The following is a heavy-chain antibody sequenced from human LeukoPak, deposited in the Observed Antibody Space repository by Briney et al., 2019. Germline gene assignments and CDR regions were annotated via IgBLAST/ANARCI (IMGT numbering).Heavy chain of an antibody. D-gene: IGHD6-13*01. CDR1: GGTFSGYV. CDR3: ARHPAGGIGMVPPYYFDY. J-gene: IGHJ4*02. Sequence: ASVKVSCKASGGTFSGYVINWVRQAPGQGLEWMGRLIPIFDTTNYAQKFQGRVTITTDESTSTAYMELSSLRSEDTAVYYCARHPAGGIGMVPPYYFDYWGQGTLVTVSS. CDR2: LIPIFDTT. V-gene: IGHV1-69*05.